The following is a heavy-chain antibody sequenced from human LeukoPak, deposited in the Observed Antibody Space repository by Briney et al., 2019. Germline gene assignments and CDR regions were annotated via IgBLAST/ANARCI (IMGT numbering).Heavy chain of an antibody. V-gene: IGHV1-2*02. D-gene: IGHD6-19*01. J-gene: IGHJ4*02. Sequence: ASVKVSCKASGYTFTGYYMHWVRPAPAQGLEWMGWINPNGGATNYAQKFQGRVTMTRDTSISTAYMELSSLRSDDTAVYYCARGVAVAGIDYWGQGTLVTVSS. CDR3: ARGVAVAGIDY. CDR2: INPNGGAT. CDR1: GYTFTGYY.